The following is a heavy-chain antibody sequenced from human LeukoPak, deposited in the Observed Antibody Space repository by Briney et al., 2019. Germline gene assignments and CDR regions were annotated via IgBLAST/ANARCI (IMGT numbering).Heavy chain of an antibody. CDR1: GFTFSSYA. Sequence: GGSLRLSCAASGFTFSSYAMSWVRQAPGKGLEWVSAISGSGGSTYYADSVKGRFTISRDNSKNTLYLQMNSLRAEDAAVYYCARETYYDILTRSFDYWGQGTLVTVSS. V-gene: IGHV3-23*01. J-gene: IGHJ4*02. CDR3: ARETYYDILTRSFDY. D-gene: IGHD3-9*01. CDR2: ISGSGGST.